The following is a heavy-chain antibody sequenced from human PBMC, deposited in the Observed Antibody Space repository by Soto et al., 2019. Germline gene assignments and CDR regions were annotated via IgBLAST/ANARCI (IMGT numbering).Heavy chain of an antibody. CDR3: ARYIRGPTVFYFDF. D-gene: IGHD5-18*01. J-gene: IGHJ4*02. V-gene: IGHV3-23*01. CDR2: ITYNGDNT. CDR1: GFTFSSYA. Sequence: SLRLSCASSGFTFSSYAMTWVRQAPGKGLEWVSVITYNGDNTYYADSVKGRFTISRDNSKDTVHLQMNSLRAEDTAVYYCARYIRGPTVFYFDFWGTGVLVTVSS.